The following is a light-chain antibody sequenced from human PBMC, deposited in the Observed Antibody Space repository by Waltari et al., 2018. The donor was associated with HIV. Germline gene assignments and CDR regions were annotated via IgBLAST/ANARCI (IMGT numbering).Light chain of an antibody. Sequence: PASISCRSSQTLVYSDGDTYLNSFHQRPGQSPRRLLYQVSKRDSAVPDRFTGSGSGTRFTLTISRVEAEDVGIYYCMQGTHWPPTFGGGTKVEI. CDR2: QVS. CDR3: MQGTHWPPT. CDR1: QTLVYSDGDTY. V-gene: IGKV2-30*01. J-gene: IGKJ4*01.